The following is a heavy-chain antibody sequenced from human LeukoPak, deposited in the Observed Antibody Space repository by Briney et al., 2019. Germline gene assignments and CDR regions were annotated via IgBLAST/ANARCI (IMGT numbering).Heavy chain of an antibody. CDR1: GFTFSSYG. CDR3: AKDFYYGSTQDYYYGMDV. J-gene: IGHJ6*02. V-gene: IGHV3-30*18. CDR2: ILYDGSNK. Sequence: PGGSLRLSCAASGFTFSSYGMHWVRQAPGKGLGWVAVILYDGSNKYYADSVKGRFTISRDNPKNTLYLQMNSLRAEDTAVYHCAKDFYYGSTQDYYYGMDVWGQGTTVTVSS. D-gene: IGHD3-10*01.